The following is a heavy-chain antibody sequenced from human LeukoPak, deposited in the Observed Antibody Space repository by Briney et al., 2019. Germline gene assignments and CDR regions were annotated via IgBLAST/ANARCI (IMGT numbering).Heavy chain of an antibody. CDR2: IYPGDSDT. Sequence: GESLKISCKGSGYSFTSYWIGWVRPMPGKGLEWMGIIYPGDSDTRYSPSFQGQVTISADKSISTAYLQWSSLKASDTAMYYCARHRISDYDSGVSWCDPWGQGTLVTVSS. CDR3: ARHRISDYDSGVSWCDP. CDR1: GYSFTSYW. J-gene: IGHJ5*02. V-gene: IGHV5-51*01. D-gene: IGHD5-12*01.